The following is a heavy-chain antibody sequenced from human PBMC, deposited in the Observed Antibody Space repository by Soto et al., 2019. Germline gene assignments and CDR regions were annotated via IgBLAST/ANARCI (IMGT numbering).Heavy chain of an antibody. V-gene: IGHV4-61*01. CDR1: CGSVSNVSYY. CDR3: ARRYGPGFDY. CDR2: IYYSGST. J-gene: IGHJ4*02. D-gene: IGHD4-17*01. Sequence: SETLSLTCTVSCGSVSNVSYYWSWIRQPPGKGLEWIGYIYYSGSTNYNPSLKSRVTISVDTSKNQFSLKLSSVTAADTAVYYCARRYGPGFDYWGQGTLVTISS.